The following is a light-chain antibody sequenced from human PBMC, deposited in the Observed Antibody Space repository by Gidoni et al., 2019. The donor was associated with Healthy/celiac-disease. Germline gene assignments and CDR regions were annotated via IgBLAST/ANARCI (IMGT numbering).Light chain of an antibody. V-gene: IGLV2-14*03. J-gene: IGLJ1*01. CDR1: SSDVGVYNY. CDR3: SSYTSSSTLYV. Sequence: QSARTQPASVSGSPGQSITISCTGTSSDVGVYNYVSWYQQHPGKAPKLMIYDVSNRPSGVSNRFSGSKSGNTASLTISGLPAEDEADYYCSSYTSSSTLYVFGTGTKVTVL. CDR2: DVS.